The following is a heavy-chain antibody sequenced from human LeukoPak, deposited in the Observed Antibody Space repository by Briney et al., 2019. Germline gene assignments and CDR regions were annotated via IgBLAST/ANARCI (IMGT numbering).Heavy chain of an antibody. J-gene: IGHJ3*02. V-gene: IGHV1-8*01. CDR2: MNPNSGNT. Sequence: ASVKVSCKASGYTFTSYDINWVRQATGQGLEWMGWMNPNSGNTGYAQKFQGRVTMTRNTSISTTYMELSSLRSEDTAVYYCARNGPSADDAFDIWGQGTMVTVSS. CDR3: ARNGPSADDAFDI. CDR1: GYTFTSYD. D-gene: IGHD2-8*01.